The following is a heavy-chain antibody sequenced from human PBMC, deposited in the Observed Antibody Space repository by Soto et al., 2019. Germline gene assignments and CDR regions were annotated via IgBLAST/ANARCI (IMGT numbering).Heavy chain of an antibody. CDR2: IYPGDSDT. J-gene: IGHJ4*02. CDR3: ARQVAAAGTTQNDY. D-gene: IGHD6-13*01. CDR1: GYSFASYW. Sequence: GESLKISCKGSGYSFASYWIAWVRQMPGKGLEWMGNIYPGDSDTRYSPSFQGQVTISADKSISTAYLQWSSLKASDTAMYYCARQVAAAGTTQNDYWGQGTLVTVSS. V-gene: IGHV5-51*01.